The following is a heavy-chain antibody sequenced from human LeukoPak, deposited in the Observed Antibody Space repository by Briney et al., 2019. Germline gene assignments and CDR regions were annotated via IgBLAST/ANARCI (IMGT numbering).Heavy chain of an antibody. Sequence: GGSLRLSCAASGFTFSSYAMSWVRQAPGKGLEWVSTLSGSGGSTYYADSVRGRFTISRDNSKNTLYLQMNSLRAEDTAVYYCAKRGGYFDYWGQGTLVTVSS. CDR3: AKRGGYFDY. CDR1: GFTFSSYA. CDR2: LSGSGGST. J-gene: IGHJ4*02. D-gene: IGHD5-12*01. V-gene: IGHV3-23*01.